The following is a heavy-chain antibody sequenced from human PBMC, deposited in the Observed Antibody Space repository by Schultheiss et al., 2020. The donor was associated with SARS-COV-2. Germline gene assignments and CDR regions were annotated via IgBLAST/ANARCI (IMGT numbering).Heavy chain of an antibody. J-gene: IGHJ4*02. CDR1: GGSFSGYY. D-gene: IGHD4-23*01. Sequence: SQTLSLTCAVYGGSFSGYYWSWIRKPAGKGLEWIGRIYTSGSTNYNPSLKSRVTMSVDTSKNQFSLKLSSVTAADTAVYYCARGDGGNGGEDFDYWGQGTLVTVSS. CDR2: IYTSGST. V-gene: IGHV4-59*10. CDR3: ARGDGGNGGEDFDY.